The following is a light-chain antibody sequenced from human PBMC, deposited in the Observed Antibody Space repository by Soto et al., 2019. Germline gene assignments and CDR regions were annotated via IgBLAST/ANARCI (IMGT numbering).Light chain of an antibody. CDR2: DAS. V-gene: IGKV1-5*01. CDR1: QSISSW. CDR3: QESYSFLWGT. J-gene: IGKJ1*01. Sequence: DIQMTQSPSTLSASVGDRVTITCRASQSISSWLAWYQQKPGKAPKLLIYDASSLESGVPSRFSGSGSGTDFTLTISSLEPEDFATYYCQESYSFLWGTCGQGTKVDIK.